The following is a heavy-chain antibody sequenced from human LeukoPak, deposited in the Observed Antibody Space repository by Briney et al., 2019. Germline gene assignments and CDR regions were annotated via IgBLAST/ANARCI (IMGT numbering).Heavy chain of an antibody. D-gene: IGHD2-15*01. CDR3: VTHTWWIKI. J-gene: IGHJ3*02. Sequence: PGGSLRLSCAASGLPFSSSWMSWVRQAPGKGLERVANIKEDGSEKYYVDSVKGRFTISRDNAKNSLYLQMNSLRAEDTAMYSCVTHTWWIKIWGQGTMVTVSS. CDR1: GLPFSSSW. CDR2: IKEDGSEK. V-gene: IGHV3-7*02.